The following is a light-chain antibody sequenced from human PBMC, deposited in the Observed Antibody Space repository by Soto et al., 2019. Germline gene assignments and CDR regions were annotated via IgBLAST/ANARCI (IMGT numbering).Light chain of an antibody. V-gene: IGKV3-20*01. CDR2: DVS. J-gene: IGKJ2*01. CDR1: QSVSRTY. CDR3: QQYGTSPYT. Sequence: EIVLTQSPGTLSLSPGERATLSCRASQSVSRTYLAWYQQKPGQAPGLLIYDVSSRATGIPDRFSGSGSGTDFALTISRLEPEDFAVYYCQQYGTSPYTFGQGTKREIK.